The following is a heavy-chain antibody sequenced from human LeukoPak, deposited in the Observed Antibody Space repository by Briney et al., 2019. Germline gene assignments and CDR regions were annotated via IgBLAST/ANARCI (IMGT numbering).Heavy chain of an antibody. D-gene: IGHD3-16*01. CDR2: IYYSGST. CDR1: GGSISSGDYN. V-gene: IGHV4-30-4*08. J-gene: IGHJ4*02. Sequence: PSETLSLTCTVSGGSISSGDYNWSWIRQPPGKGLEWIGYIYYSGSTYYNPSLKSRVTISVDTSKNQFSLKLSSVTAADTAVYYCARENLIPSYYFDYWGQGNLVTVSS. CDR3: ARENLIPSYYFDY.